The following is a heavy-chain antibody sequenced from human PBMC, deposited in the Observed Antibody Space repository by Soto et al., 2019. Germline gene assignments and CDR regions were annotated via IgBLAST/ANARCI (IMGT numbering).Heavy chain of an antibody. CDR3: AKKGFCSGGSCYGFDY. CDR1: GFTLSNYA. CDR2: IGGSGGGT. D-gene: IGHD2-15*01. V-gene: IGHV3-23*01. J-gene: IGHJ4*02. Sequence: PGGSLRLSCAASGFTLSNYAMSWVRQAPGKGLEWVSAIGGSGGGTYYADSVKGRFTVSRDNSKNTLYLQMNSLSAEDTAIYYCAKKGFCSGGSCYGFDYWGQGTLVTVSS.